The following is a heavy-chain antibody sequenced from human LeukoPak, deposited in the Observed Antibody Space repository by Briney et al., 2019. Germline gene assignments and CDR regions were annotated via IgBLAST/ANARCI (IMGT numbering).Heavy chain of an antibody. V-gene: IGHV4-61*02. CDR3: ARERSITMVRGVIITSQKYYYYYYMDV. Sequence: SETLSLTCTVSGGSISSGSYYWSWNRQPAGKGLEWIGSIYTSGSTNYNPSLKSRVTISVDTSKNQFSLKLSSVTAADTAVYYCARERSITMVRGVIITSQKYYYYYYMDVWGKGTTVTISS. CDR2: IYTSGST. J-gene: IGHJ6*03. CDR1: GGSISSGSYY. D-gene: IGHD3-10*01.